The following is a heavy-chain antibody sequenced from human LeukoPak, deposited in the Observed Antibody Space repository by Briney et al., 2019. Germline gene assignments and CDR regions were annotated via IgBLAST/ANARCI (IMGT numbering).Heavy chain of an antibody. D-gene: IGHD2-8*01. CDR2: IDTSGTTT. Sequence: GGSLRLSCAAYGFTLSIYEMNWVRQAPGKGLEWISYIDTSGTTTYYADSVKGRFTISRDNSKNSLYLQMNSLRAEDTAVYYCARALIGYYFDYWGQGTLVTVSS. CDR3: ARALIGYYFDY. J-gene: IGHJ4*02. V-gene: IGHV3-48*03. CDR1: GFTLSIYE.